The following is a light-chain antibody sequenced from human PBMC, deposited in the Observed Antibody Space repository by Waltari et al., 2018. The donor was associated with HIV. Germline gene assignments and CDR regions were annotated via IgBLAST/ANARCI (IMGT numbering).Light chain of an antibody. CDR2: VAS. CDR3: QQNGSSLTWT. CDR1: QRGTTTY. Sequence: ELVLTQYPGTLSLSPGERATLSCRPRQRGTTTYLTWYRQKPGQAPLLLIYVASSRATGIPDRFSGSGSGTDFTLTISRLGPEDFAVYYCQQNGSSLTWTFGQGTKVEIK. V-gene: IGKV3-20*01. J-gene: IGKJ1*01.